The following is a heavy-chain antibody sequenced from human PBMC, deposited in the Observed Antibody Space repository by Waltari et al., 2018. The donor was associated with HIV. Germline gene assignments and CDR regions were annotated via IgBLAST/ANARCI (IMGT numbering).Heavy chain of an antibody. V-gene: IGHV3-15*01. Sequence: EVQLVESGGGLVKPGGSLRLSCAASGFSFSNVWMSWVRQAPGKGLEWVGRIKNKADGGTTEYAAPVKGRFTISSDESRNTLSLQMNTLKTEDTAVYYCTTAGHSRSIYYYPVDVWGQGTTVTVSS. CDR3: TTAGHSRSIYYYPVDV. J-gene: IGHJ6*02. D-gene: IGHD6-6*01. CDR1: GFSFSNVW. CDR2: IKNKADGGTT.